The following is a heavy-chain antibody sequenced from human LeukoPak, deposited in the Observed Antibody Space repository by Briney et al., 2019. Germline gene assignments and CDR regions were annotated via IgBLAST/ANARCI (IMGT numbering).Heavy chain of an antibody. CDR1: GFTFSSYS. CDR3: ARTLGYCSSTSCYSNDAFDI. Sequence: PGGSLRLSCAASGFTFSSYSMNWVRQAPGKGLEWVSSISISSSYIYYADSVKGRFTISRDNAKNSLYLQMNSLRAEDTAVYYCARTLGYCSSTSCYSNDAFDIWGQGTMVTVSS. V-gene: IGHV3-21*01. CDR2: ISISSSYI. D-gene: IGHD2-2*01. J-gene: IGHJ3*02.